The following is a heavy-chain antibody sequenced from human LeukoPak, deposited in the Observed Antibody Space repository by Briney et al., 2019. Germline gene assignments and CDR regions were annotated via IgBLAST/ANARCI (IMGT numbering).Heavy chain of an antibody. V-gene: IGHV3-21*01. D-gene: IGHD6-19*01. J-gene: IGHJ4*02. CDR1: GFTFGSYS. CDR3: ASQTPRRLPIAVADYFDY. CDR2: IDSSGSYI. Sequence: GGSLRLSCAVSGFTFGSYSMNWVRQAPGKGLEWVSFIDSSGSYIYYADSVRGRFTTSRDNAKNSLYLQMNSLRAEDTAVYYCASQTPRRLPIAVADYFDYWGQGTLVTVSS.